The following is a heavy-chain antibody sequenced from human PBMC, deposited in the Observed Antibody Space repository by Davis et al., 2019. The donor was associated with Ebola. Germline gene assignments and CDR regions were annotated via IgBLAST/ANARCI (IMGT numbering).Heavy chain of an antibody. D-gene: IGHD3-22*01. CDR3: ARGVHSNGYYPNDY. J-gene: IGHJ4*02. Sequence: ASVKVSCKASGYTFTGYYMHWVRQAPGQGLEWMGWINPNSGNTNYAQKLQGRVTVTTETSTSTAYMELRSLRSDDTAVYYCARGVHSNGYYPNDYWGQGTLVTVSS. CDR2: INPNSGNT. V-gene: IGHV1-18*04. CDR1: GYTFTGYY.